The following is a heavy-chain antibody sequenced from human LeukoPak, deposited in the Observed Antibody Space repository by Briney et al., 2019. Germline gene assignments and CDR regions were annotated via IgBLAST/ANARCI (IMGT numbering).Heavy chain of an antibody. CDR2: IRSGIYGGTA. CDR1: GYSFGDYG. D-gene: IGHD2-8*01. CDR3: SRDLGGECSNGGCYLKH. J-gene: IGHJ4*02. Sequence: GGSLRLSCLGSGYSFGDYGSSWDRQAPGKGLEWVGFIRSGIYGGTAEYAASVKGRFTISRDDSKSIAYLEMNNLKTEDTAVFYCSRDLGGECSNGGCYLKHWGPGTLVTVSS. V-gene: IGHV3-49*04.